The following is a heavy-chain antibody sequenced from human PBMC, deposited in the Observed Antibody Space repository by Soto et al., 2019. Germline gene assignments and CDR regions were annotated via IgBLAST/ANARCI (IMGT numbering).Heavy chain of an antibody. CDR1: GYFFTSHY. CDR2: INPNNGDT. V-gene: IGHV1-2*06. CDR3: AREITYGGGSFSLGL. J-gene: IGHJ4*02. D-gene: IGHD3-10*01. Sequence: QVQLVQSGAEVEKPGASVKVSCKTSGYFFTSHYIHWVRLAPGRGLEWMGRINPNNGDTNSPQKFQGRVTMTSDTSISTAYMEMSGLRSYDTALYFCAREITYGGGSFSLGLWGQGTLVTVSS.